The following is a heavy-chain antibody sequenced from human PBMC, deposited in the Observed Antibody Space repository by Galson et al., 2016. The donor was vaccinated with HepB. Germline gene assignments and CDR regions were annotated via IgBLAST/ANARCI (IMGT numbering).Heavy chain of an antibody. CDR2: IRNSGGGGTT. V-gene: IGHV3-23*01. D-gene: IGHD5-12*01. CDR1: GFSFHEFD. Sequence: SLRLSCAASGFSFHEFDMSWVRQGPGKGLEWVAQIRNSGGGGTTHYADSVKGRFIISRDNTKNTLSLQINSLRVEDTAVYYCTRGCRGGYRYGPCDHWGHGTLVTVSS. J-gene: IGHJ5*02. CDR3: TRGCRGGYRYGPCDH.